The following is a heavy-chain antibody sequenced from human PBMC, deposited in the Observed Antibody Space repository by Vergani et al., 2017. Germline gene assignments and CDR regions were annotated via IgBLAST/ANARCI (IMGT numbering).Heavy chain of an antibody. CDR2: MNPNSGNT. J-gene: IGHJ5*02. CDR3: ARGMTTVTSYNWFDP. D-gene: IGHD4-11*01. Sequence: QVQLVQSGAEVKTPGASVTVSCKASGYTFTSYDINWVRQATRQGLEWMGWMNPNSGNTGYAQKFQGRVTMTRNTSISTAYMELSSLRSEDTAVYYGARGMTTVTSYNWFDPWGQGTLVTVSS. V-gene: IGHV1-8*01. CDR1: GYTFTSYD.